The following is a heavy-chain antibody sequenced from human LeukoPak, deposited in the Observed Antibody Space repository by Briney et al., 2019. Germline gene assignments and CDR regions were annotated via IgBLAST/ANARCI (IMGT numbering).Heavy chain of an antibody. CDR2: IKQDGSEK. V-gene: IGHV3-7*03. Sequence: GGSLRLSCAASGFTFSSYWMSWVRQAPGKGLEWVANIKQDGSEKYYVDSVKGRFTISRDISKNTLFLQMNSLRAEDTAVYYCANYLSYGPIGWGQGTLVIVSS. J-gene: IGHJ4*02. CDR1: GFTFSSYW. CDR3: ANYLSYGPIG. D-gene: IGHD3-10*01.